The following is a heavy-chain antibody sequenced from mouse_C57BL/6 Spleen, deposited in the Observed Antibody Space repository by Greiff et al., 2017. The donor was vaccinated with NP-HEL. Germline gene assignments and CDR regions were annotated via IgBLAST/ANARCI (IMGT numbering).Heavy chain of an antibody. CDR1: GYTFTSYG. CDR2: IYPRSGNT. CDR3: ARGGPYGNGRYYAMDY. D-gene: IGHD2-1*01. Sequence: QVQLQQSGAELARPGASVKLSCKASGYTFTSYGISWVKQRTGQGLEWIGEIYPRSGNTYYNEKFKGKATLTADKSSSTAYMELRSLTSEDSAVYFCARGGPYGNGRYYAMDYWGQGTSVTVSS. V-gene: IGHV1-81*01. J-gene: IGHJ4*01.